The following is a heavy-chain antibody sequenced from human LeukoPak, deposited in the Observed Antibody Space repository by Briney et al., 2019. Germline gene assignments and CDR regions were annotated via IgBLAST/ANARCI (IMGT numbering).Heavy chain of an antibody. V-gene: IGHV4-30-2*01. CDR1: GGSISSCGYS. Sequence: SETLSLTCAVSGGSISSCGYSWSWIRQPPGKGLEWIGYIYHSGSTYYNPSLKSRVTISVDRSKNQFSLKLSSVTAADTAVYYCARAGERGPYCSSTSCYSLHNWFDPWGQGTLVTVSS. D-gene: IGHD2-2*01. CDR3: ARAGERGPYCSSTSCYSLHNWFDP. J-gene: IGHJ5*02. CDR2: IYHSGST.